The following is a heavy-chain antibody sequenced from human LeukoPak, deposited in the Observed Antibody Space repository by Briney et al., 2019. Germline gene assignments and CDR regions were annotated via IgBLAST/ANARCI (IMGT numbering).Heavy chain of an antibody. CDR3: ARDFKHIAARPVFWFDP. Sequence: PGGSLRLSCAASGFTFSSYAMHWVRQAPGKGLEWVAVISYDGSNKYYADSVKGRFTISRDNSKNTLYLQMNSLRAEDTAVYYCARDFKHIAARPVFWFDPWGQGTLVTVSS. V-gene: IGHV3-30-3*01. D-gene: IGHD6-6*01. J-gene: IGHJ5*02. CDR2: ISYDGSNK. CDR1: GFTFSSYA.